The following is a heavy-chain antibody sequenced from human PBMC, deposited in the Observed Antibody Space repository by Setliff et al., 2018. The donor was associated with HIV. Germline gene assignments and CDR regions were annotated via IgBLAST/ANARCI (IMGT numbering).Heavy chain of an antibody. J-gene: IGHJ4*02. V-gene: IGHV4-4*07. CDR1: GGSISSYY. Sequence: PSETLSFTCSVSGGSISSYYWSWIRQPAGKGLEWVGRMFVGESPNYNPSLKSRLSISVDTSKRQFSLKLTSVTAADTAVYYCARGLYGSGSFFFDSWGRGTLVTVS. CDR2: MFVGESP. CDR3: ARGLYGSGSFFFDS. D-gene: IGHD3-10*01.